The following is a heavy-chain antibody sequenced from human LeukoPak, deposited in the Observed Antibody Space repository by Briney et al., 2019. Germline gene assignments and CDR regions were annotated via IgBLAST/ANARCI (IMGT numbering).Heavy chain of an antibody. J-gene: IGHJ4*02. CDR2: INHSGST. Sequence: SETLSLTCAVYGGSFSGYYWSWIRQPPGRGLEWIGEINHSGSTNYNPSLKSRVTISVDTSKNQFSLKLSSVTAADTAVYYCARNGHRPPSVADYWGQGTLVTVSS. V-gene: IGHV4-34*01. D-gene: IGHD4-23*01. CDR1: GGSFSGYY. CDR3: ARNGHRPPSVADY.